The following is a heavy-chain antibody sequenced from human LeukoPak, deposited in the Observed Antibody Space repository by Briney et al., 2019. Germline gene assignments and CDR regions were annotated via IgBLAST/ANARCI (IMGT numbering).Heavy chain of an antibody. J-gene: IGHJ1*01. V-gene: IGHV1-69*13. CDR2: IIPIFGTA. CDR1: GGTFSSYA. D-gene: IGHD2-15*01. CDR3: ARARYCSGGSCYRRAEYFQH. Sequence: SVKVSCKASGGTFSSYAISWVRQAPGQGLEWMGGIIPIFGTANYAQKFQGRVTITADESTSTAYMELSSLRSEDTAVYYCARARYCSGGSCYRRAEYFQHWGQGTLVTVSS.